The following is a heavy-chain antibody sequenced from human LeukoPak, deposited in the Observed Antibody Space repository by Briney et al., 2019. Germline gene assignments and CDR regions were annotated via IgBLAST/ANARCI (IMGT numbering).Heavy chain of an antibody. D-gene: IGHD6-19*01. Sequence: SETLSLTCTVSGGSISSYYWSWIRQPPGKGLEWIGYIYYSGSTNYNPSLKSRVTISLDTSKNQFSLKLSSVTAADTAMYYCVRRGSGQPFDYWGQGTLVTVSS. V-gene: IGHV4-59*08. J-gene: IGHJ4*02. CDR1: GGSISSYY. CDR3: VRRGSGQPFDY. CDR2: IYYSGST.